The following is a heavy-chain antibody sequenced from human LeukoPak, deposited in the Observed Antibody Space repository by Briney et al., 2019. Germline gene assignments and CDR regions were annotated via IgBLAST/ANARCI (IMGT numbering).Heavy chain of an antibody. CDR1: GYTLTELS. V-gene: IGHV1-24*01. CDR2: FDPEDGET. J-gene: IGHJ4*02. CDR3: ATDLTTLTHYYDSSGYASDC. Sequence: GASVKVSCKVSGYTLTELSMHWVRQAPGKGLEWMGGFDPEDGETIYAQKFQGRVTMTEDTSTDTGYMELSSLRSEDTAVYYCATDLTTLTHYYDSSGYASDCWGQGILVTVSS. D-gene: IGHD3-22*01.